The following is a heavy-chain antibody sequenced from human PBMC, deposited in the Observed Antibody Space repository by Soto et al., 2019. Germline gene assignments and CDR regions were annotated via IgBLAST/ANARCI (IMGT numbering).Heavy chain of an antibody. CDR2: IYYSGST. V-gene: IGHV4-31*03. J-gene: IGHJ5*02. CDR3: ARARDGHCSGGSCYSFWFDP. D-gene: IGHD2-15*01. CDR1: GGSISSGGYY. Sequence: QVQLQESGPGLVKPSQTLSLTCTVSGGSISSGGYYWSWIRQHPGKGLGWIGYIYYSGSTYYNPSLKSRVTISVDTSKNQFSLKLSSVTAADTAVYYCARARDGHCSGGSCYSFWFDPWGQGTLVTVSS.